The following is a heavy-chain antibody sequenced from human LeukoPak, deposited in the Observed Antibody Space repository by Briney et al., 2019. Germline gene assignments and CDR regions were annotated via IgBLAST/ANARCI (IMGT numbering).Heavy chain of an antibody. V-gene: IGHV4-39*01. CDR2: IYYSGST. J-gene: IGHJ4*02. CDR3: ARQGWSSASGYYFDY. D-gene: IGHD6-19*01. CDR1: GGSISSSSYY. Sequence: SETLSLTCGVSGGSISSSSYYWGWIRQPPGKGLEWVGTIYYSGSTYYNPSLKSRVTISVDPSKNQFSLKLSYVTAADTAVYYCARQGWSSASGYYFDYWGQGTLVTVSS.